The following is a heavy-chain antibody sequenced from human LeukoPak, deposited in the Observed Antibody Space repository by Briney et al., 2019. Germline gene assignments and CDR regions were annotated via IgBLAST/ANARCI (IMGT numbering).Heavy chain of an antibody. J-gene: IGHJ4*02. CDR1: GYTFTSYG. CDR3: ARTFCSSTSCSIIGDFDY. D-gene: IGHD2-2*01. Sequence: ASVKVSCKASGYTFTSYGISWVRQAPGQGLEWMGWISAYNGNTNYAQKLQGRVTMTTDTSTSTAYMELRSLRSDDTAVYYCARTFCSSTSCSIIGDFDYWGQGTLVTVSS. V-gene: IGHV1-18*01. CDR2: ISAYNGNT.